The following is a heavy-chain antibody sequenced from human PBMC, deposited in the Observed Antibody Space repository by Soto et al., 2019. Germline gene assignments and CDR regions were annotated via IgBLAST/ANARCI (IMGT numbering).Heavy chain of an antibody. CDR1: GGSIRSYY. Sequence: SETLSLTCTVSGGSIRSYYWSWIRQPPGKGLEWIGYIYYTGGTSYNPSLKSRVTISVDTSRNQFSLKLSSVTATDTAVYYCATSNWFDPWGQGTLVTVSS. V-gene: IGHV4-59*08. J-gene: IGHJ5*02. CDR3: ATSNWFDP. CDR2: IYYTGGT.